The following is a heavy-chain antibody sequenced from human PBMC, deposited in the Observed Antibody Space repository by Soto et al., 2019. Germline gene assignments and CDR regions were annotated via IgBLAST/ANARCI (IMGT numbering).Heavy chain of an antibody. Sequence: GGSLRLSCAASGFTFSSYGMHWVRQAPGKGLEWVAVISYDGSNKYYADSVKGRFTISGDNSKNTLYLQMNSLRAEETAVYYCAKDLGDLGSSGWAEYYGMDVWGQGTTVTVSS. CDR2: ISYDGSNK. CDR1: GFTFSSYG. V-gene: IGHV3-30*18. D-gene: IGHD6-19*01. J-gene: IGHJ6*02. CDR3: AKDLGDLGSSGWAEYYGMDV.